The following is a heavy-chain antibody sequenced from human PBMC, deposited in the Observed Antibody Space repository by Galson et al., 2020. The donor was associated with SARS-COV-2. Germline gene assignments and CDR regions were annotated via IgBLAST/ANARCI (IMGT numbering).Heavy chain of an antibody. D-gene: IGHD3-10*01. V-gene: IGHV4-34*12. CDR3: ARGEYGSGSFRVYDYAMDG. Sequence: SQTLSLTCGVFGGSLSGYYWSWIRQPPGKGLEWIGEVLDSGSTNYNASLKSRVTISTDTSKNQLSLNLRYVTAADTAVYYCARGEYGSGSFRVYDYAMDGWGQGTTVTVSS. CDR2: VLDSGST. J-gene: IGHJ6*02. CDR1: GGSLSGYY.